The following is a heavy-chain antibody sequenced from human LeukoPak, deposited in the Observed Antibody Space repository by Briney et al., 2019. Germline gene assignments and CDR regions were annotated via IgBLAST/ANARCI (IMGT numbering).Heavy chain of an antibody. Sequence: SETLSLTCTVSGGSISSGDYYWSWIRQPPGKGLEWIGYIYYSGSTYYNPSLKRRVTISVDTSTHQFSLKLRSVTAADTAVYYCARDTASGSFGYWGQGTLVTVSS. CDR1: GGSISSGDYY. V-gene: IGHV4-30-4*08. D-gene: IGHD6-19*01. CDR2: IYYSGST. CDR3: ARDTASGSFGY. J-gene: IGHJ4*02.